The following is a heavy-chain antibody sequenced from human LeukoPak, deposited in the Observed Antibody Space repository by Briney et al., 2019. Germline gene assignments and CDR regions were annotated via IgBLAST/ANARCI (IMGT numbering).Heavy chain of an antibody. V-gene: IGHV3-30*18. CDR1: GFTFSSHG. CDR3: AKRRTVDTAMVTHYYGMDV. Sequence: GGSLRLSCAASGFTFSSHGIHWVRQAPGKGLEWVAVISYDGSDKYYADSVKGRFTISRDNSKNTVYLQMNSLRPEDTAVYYCAKRRTVDTAMVTHYYGMDVWGQGTTVTVSS. CDR2: ISYDGSDK. J-gene: IGHJ6*02. D-gene: IGHD5-18*01.